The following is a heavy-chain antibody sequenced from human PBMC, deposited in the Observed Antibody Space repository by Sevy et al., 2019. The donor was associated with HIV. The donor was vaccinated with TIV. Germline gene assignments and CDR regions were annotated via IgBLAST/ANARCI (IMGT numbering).Heavy chain of an antibody. J-gene: IGHJ4*02. CDR3: AREGCTKPHDY. Sequence: VGCLRLSCAASGFTFSKYSMSWVRQPPGKGLEWVSTLSFGCGEINYADSVKGRFTISRDNSKSSVYLQMNNLRPEDTAVYYCAREGCTKPHDYWGQGTLVTVS. CDR2: LSFGCGEI. V-gene: IGHV3-23*01. CDR1: GFTFSKYS. D-gene: IGHD2-8*01.